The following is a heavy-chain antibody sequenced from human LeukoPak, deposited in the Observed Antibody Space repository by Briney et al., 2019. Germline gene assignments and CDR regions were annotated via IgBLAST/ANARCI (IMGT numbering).Heavy chain of an antibody. D-gene: IGHD6-13*01. Sequence: GGSLRLSCAASGFTFSSYSMNWVRQAPGKGLEWVSSISSSSSYIYYADSVKGRFTISRDNAKNSLYLQMNSLRGDDTALYYCAKDGGFIAASGLGFVGNWGRGTLVTVSS. V-gene: IGHV3-21*04. CDR1: GFTFSSYS. CDR2: ISSSSSYI. CDR3: AKDGGFIAASGLGFVGN. J-gene: IGHJ4*02.